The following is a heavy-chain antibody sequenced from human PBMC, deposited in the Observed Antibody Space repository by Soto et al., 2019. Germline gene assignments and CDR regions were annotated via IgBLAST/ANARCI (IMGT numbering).Heavy chain of an antibody. CDR1: GGSISSGDYY. Sequence: QVQLQESGPGLVKPSQTLSLTCTVSGGSISSGDYYWSWIRQPPGKGLEWIGYIYYSGSTYYNPSLRSRVTISVDTSKNQFSLKLSSVTAADTAVYYCAGGTFGESHYYGMDVWGQGTTVTVSS. CDR3: AGGTFGESHYYGMDV. D-gene: IGHD3-10*01. J-gene: IGHJ6*02. CDR2: IYYSGST. V-gene: IGHV4-30-4*01.